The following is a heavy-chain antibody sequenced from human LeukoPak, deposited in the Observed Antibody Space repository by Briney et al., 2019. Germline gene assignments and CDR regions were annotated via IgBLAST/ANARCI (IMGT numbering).Heavy chain of an antibody. D-gene: IGHD3-10*01. J-gene: IGHJ4*02. CDR2: IHYTGST. CDR3: AAFAGFIPA. Sequence: PSETLSLTCTVSGDSITSHYWGWLRRPPGKKPEWIASIHYTGSTYFNPSFESRVAISVDTSSNQFSLKLSSVIAADTAIYYCAAFAGFIPAWGQGALVTVSS. CDR1: GDSITSHY. V-gene: IGHV4-59*05.